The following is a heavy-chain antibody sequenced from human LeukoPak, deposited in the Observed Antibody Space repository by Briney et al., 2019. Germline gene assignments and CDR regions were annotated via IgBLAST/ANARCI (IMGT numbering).Heavy chain of an antibody. CDR3: ARDPTATYYYYYGMDV. CDR2: IRYDGSNK. D-gene: IGHD1-1*01. V-gene: IGHV3-33*01. CDR1: GFTFSSYG. J-gene: IGHJ6*02. Sequence: GRSLRLSCAASGFTFSSYGMHWVRQAPGKGLEWVAVIRYDGSNKYYADSVKGRFTISRDNSKNTLYLQMNSLRAEDTAVYYCARDPTATYYYYYGMDVWGQGTTVTVSS.